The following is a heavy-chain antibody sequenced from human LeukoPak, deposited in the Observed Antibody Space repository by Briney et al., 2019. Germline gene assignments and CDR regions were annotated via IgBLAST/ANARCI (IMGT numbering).Heavy chain of an antibody. CDR1: GFTFSSYA. Sequence: GGSLRLSCAASGFTFSSYAMSWVRQAPGKGLEWVSAISGSGGSTYYADSVEGRFTISRDNSKNTLYLQMNSLRAEDTAVYYCAKEIPTAAGEEYYFDYWGQGTLVTVSS. CDR3: AKEIPTAAGEEYYFDY. CDR2: ISGSGGST. V-gene: IGHV3-23*01. D-gene: IGHD6-13*01. J-gene: IGHJ4*02.